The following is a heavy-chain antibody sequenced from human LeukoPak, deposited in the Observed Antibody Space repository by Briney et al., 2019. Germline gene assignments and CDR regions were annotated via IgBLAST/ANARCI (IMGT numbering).Heavy chain of an antibody. CDR1: GASINVMTNY. V-gene: IGHV4-39*07. CDR2: INHSGST. D-gene: IGHD3-3*01. Sequence: SETLSLTCSVSGASINVMTNYWGWIRQPPGKGLEWIGEINHSGSTNYNPSLKSRVTISVDTSKNQFSLKLSSVTAADTAVYYCAREGLLYADWGQGTLVTVSS. CDR3: AREGLLYAD. J-gene: IGHJ4*02.